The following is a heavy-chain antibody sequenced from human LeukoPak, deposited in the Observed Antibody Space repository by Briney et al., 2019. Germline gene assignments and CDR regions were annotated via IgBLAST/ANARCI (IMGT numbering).Heavy chain of an antibody. Sequence: SETLSLTCTVSGDSISSSSYYWGWIRQPPGKGLEWIGSFYYSGSTYYNPSLKSRVTISVDTSKNQFSQKLSSVTAADTAVYSCARHLIGSVGWFDPWGQGTLVTVSS. J-gene: IGHJ5*02. CDR1: GDSISSSSYY. D-gene: IGHD2-15*01. CDR3: ARHLIGSVGWFDP. V-gene: IGHV4-39*01. CDR2: FYYSGST.